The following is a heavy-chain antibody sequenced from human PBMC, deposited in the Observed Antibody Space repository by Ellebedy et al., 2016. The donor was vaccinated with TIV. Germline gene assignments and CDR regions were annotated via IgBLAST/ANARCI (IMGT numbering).Heavy chain of an antibody. CDR1: GYSFTSYW. V-gene: IGHV5-51*01. D-gene: IGHD5-18*01. CDR3: ARLGYSYGTTFDY. CDR2: IYPGDSDT. J-gene: IGHJ4*02. Sequence: KVSXKGSGYSFTSYWIGWVRQMPGKGLEWMGIIYPGDSDTRYSPSFQGQVTISADKSISTAYLQWSSLKASDTAMYYCARLGYSYGTTFDYWGQGTLVTVSS.